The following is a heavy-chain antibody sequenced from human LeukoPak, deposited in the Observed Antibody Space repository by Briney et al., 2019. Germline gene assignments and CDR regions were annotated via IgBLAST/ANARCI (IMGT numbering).Heavy chain of an antibody. J-gene: IGHJ4*02. CDR2: IWYDGSNK. CDR1: GFTFSSYG. Sequence: PGGSLRLSCAASGFTFSSYGMHWVRQAPGKGLEWVAVIWYDGSNKYYADSVKGRFTISRDNPKNTLYLQMNSLRAEDTAVYYCARDSGYSGYGGIDYWGQGTLVTVSS. CDR3: ARDSGYSGYGGIDY. V-gene: IGHV3-33*01. D-gene: IGHD5-12*01.